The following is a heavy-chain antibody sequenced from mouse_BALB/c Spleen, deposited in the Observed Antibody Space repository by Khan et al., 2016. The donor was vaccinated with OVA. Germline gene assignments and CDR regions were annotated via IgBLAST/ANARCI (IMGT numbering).Heavy chain of an antibody. CDR2: IWGDGST. J-gene: IGHJ4*01. CDR3: AKGGDGSTYAMDY. V-gene: IGHV2-3*01. D-gene: IGHD2-3*01. Sequence: QVQLQQSGPGLVAPSQSLSITCTVSGFSLTSYGVNWVRQPPGKGLEWLGVIWGDGSTNYHSALISRLSIFKANSKSQVFLTLNSLHTADTATYYGAKGGDGSTYAMDYWGQGTSVTVSS. CDR1: GFSLTSYG.